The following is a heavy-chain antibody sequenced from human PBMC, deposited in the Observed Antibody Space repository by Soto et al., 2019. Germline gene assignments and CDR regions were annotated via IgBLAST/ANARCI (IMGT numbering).Heavy chain of an antibody. V-gene: IGHV3-30-3*01. J-gene: IGHJ4*02. CDR1: GFTFSSYA. D-gene: IGHD5-12*01. Sequence: QVQLVESGGGVVQPGRSLRLSCAASGFTFSSYAMHWVRQAPGKGLEWVAVISYDGSNKYYADSVKGRFTISRDNSKNTLYQQINSLRAEDTAVYYCARAQNEQARWLQCVARGEFDYWGQGTLVTVSS. CDR2: ISYDGSNK. CDR3: ARAQNEQARWLQCVARGEFDY.